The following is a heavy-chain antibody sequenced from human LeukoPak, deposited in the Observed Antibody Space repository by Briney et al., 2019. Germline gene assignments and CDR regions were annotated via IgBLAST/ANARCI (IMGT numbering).Heavy chain of an antibody. CDR3: ARLQRLLYSGSYYSDN. D-gene: IGHD1-26*01. J-gene: IGHJ4*02. V-gene: IGHV1-8*01. CDR2: MNPNSGNT. Sequence: ASVRVSCKASGYTFTNYDINWVRQANGQGLEWMGWMNPNSGNTGYAQKFQGRVTMTRDTSISTAYMELSSLRSDDTAVYYCARLQRLLYSGSYYSDNWGQGTLVTVSS. CDR1: GYTFTNYD.